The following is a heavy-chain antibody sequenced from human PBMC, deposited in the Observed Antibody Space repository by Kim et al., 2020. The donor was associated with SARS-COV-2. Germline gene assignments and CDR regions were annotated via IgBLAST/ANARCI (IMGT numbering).Heavy chain of an antibody. J-gene: IGHJ4*02. CDR3: ARGRRDFWSGYTDY. Sequence: SNPALKSRGTISVDTSKNQFSLKLSSGTAADTAVYYCARGRRDFWSGYTDYWGQGTLVTVSS. D-gene: IGHD3-3*01. V-gene: IGHV4-31*02.